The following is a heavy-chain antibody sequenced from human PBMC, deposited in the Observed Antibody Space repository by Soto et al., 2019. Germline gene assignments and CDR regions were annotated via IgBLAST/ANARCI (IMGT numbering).Heavy chain of an antibody. CDR2: INPTSECT. CDR3: DRQVHPGYSSD. V-gene: IGHV1-8*01. J-gene: IGHJ4*02. CDR1: GYTFTSYD. D-gene: IGHD2-15*01. Sequence: GASVKVSCKASGYTFTSYDINWVRQAPGQGLEWVGWINPTSECTAHAQKFQGRVTLTREISTATAYMELSSLTSEDTAVYFCDRQVHPGYSSDWGPGTQVTVSS.